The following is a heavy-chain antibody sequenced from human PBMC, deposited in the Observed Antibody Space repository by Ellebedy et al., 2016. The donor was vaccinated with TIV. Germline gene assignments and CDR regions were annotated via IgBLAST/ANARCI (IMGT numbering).Heavy chain of an antibody. CDR2: ISDNGGST. V-gene: IGHV3-23*01. CDR1: GFYFSNFA. Sequence: GGSLRLSXAASGFYFSNFAMTWVRQAPGKGLEWVSLISDNGGSTYYADSVKGRFTISRDNSKNTLYLQMNSLRAEDTAVYYCTRDGGDYWGQGTLVTVSS. CDR3: TRDGGDY. J-gene: IGHJ4*02.